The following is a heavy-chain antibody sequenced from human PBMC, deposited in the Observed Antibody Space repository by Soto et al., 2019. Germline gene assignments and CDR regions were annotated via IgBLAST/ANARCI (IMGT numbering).Heavy chain of an antibody. CDR3: ASADPWIGVPQDY. J-gene: IGHJ4*02. V-gene: IGHV1-18*01. CDR1: GYTFTSYG. Sequence: QVQLVQSGAEVKKPGASVKVSCKASGYTFTSYGISWVRQAPGQGLEWMGWISAYNGNTNYAQTLQGRVTMTTDTSTSTAYRELRSLRSADTAVYYCASADPWIGVPQDYWGQGTLVTVSS. D-gene: IGHD3-3*01. CDR2: ISAYNGNT.